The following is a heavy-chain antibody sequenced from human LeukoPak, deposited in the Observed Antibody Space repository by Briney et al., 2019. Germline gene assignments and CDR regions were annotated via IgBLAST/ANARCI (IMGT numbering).Heavy chain of an antibody. V-gene: IGHV3-21*01. Sequence: PGGSLRLSCAASEFTFSIYSMNWVRQAPGKGLEWVSSISISSSYIYYADSVKGRFTISRDNAKNSLYLQMNSLRAEDTAVYYCARRTYCGGDCYSTGAFDIWGQGTIVTVSS. D-gene: IGHD2-21*02. CDR3: ARRTYCGGDCYSTGAFDI. J-gene: IGHJ3*02. CDR1: EFTFSIYS. CDR2: ISISSSYI.